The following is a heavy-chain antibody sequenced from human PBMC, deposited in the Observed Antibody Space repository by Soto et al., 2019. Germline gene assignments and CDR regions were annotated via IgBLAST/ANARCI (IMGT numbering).Heavy chain of an antibody. CDR3: ARVCYNFWSRYHYYGMDV. V-gene: IGHV1-69*06. J-gene: IGHJ6*02. D-gene: IGHD3-3*01. CDR2: IIPIVTTP. Sequence: QVRLVQSGAEVKKPGSSVKVSCEASGGTFSSYAVTWVRQAPGQGLEWMGGIIPIVTTPNYAQKFQGRLTISSHKSPSTSYMELSSLRSEDTGVYYCARVCYNFWSRYHYYGMDVWGQGTTVIVSS. CDR1: GGTFSSYA.